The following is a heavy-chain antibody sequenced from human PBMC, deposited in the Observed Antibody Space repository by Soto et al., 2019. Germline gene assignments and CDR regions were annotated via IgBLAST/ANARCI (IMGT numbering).Heavy chain of an antibody. D-gene: IGHD5-18*01. CDR3: ARGGLYSSGYTVDY. CDR1: GVSFSGYY. V-gene: IGHV4-34*01. CDR2: MKHIGTP. J-gene: IGHJ4*02. Sequence: TESLCLTCGLNGVSFSGYYWSWIRQPPGKGLEWIGEMKHIGTPNYKPSLRSRVTISVDTSKNQFSLTLKYVTSADTGIYDCARGGLYSSGYTVDYWGQGNVVT.